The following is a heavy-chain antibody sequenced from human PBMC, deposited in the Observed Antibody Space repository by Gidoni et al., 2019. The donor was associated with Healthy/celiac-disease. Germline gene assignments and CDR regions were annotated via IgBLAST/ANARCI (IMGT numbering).Heavy chain of an antibody. D-gene: IGHD3-10*01. Sequence: QVQLQESGPGLVKPSETLSLPCTGSGGPISSDYWSWIRQPPGKGLEWIGYIYYSGSTNYNPSLKSRVTISVDTSKNQFSLKLSSVTAADTAVYYYARDSARGVETYYYYMDVWGKGTTVTVSS. CDR1: GGPISSDY. J-gene: IGHJ6*03. CDR2: IYYSGST. V-gene: IGHV4-59*01. CDR3: ARDSARGVETYYYYMDV.